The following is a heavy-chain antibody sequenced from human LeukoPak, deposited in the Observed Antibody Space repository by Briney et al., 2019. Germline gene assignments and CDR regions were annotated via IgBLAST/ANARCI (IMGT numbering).Heavy chain of an antibody. CDR2: IYYSGST. Sequence: SETLSLTCTVSGGSISSYYWSWIRQPPGKGLEGIGYIYYSGSTNYNPSLKSRVTISVDTSKNQFSLTLSSVTAADTAVYYCARAHSGSYWRNAFDIWGQGTMVTVSS. V-gene: IGHV4-59*01. CDR3: ARAHSGSYWRNAFDI. CDR1: GGSISSYY. D-gene: IGHD1-26*01. J-gene: IGHJ3*02.